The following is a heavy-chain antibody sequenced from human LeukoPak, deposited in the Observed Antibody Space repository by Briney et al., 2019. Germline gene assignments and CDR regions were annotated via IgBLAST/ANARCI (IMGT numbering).Heavy chain of an antibody. Sequence: SETLSLTCTVSGGSISSYYWRWIRQPPGKGLEWIGYIHSSGRTNYNPSLKSRVTMSVDTSKNQFSLKLSSVTAADTAVYYCVRGGGYLPDYWGQGTLVTVSS. CDR3: VRGGGYLPDY. J-gene: IGHJ4*02. CDR2: IHSSGRT. V-gene: IGHV4-59*01. D-gene: IGHD5-12*01. CDR1: GGSISSYY.